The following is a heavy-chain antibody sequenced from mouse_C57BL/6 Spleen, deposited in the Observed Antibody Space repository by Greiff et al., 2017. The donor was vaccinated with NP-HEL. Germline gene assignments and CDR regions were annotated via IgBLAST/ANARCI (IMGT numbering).Heavy chain of an antibody. V-gene: IGHV14-3*01. CDR3: ARAHTVVAPYYAMDY. CDR2: TDPANGNT. D-gene: IGHD1-1*01. J-gene: IGHJ4*01. Sequence: VQLQQSVAELVRPGASVKLSCTASGFNIKNTYMYRVKQRPPQGLQWIGRTDPANGNTNSAPKFQGTASITADTSSNTAYRHLSSLTSEDTAIYYCARAHTVVAPYYAMDYWGQGTSVTVSS. CDR1: GFNIKNTY.